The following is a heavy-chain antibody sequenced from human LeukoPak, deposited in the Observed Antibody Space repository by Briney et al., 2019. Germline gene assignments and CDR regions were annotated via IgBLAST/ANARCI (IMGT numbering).Heavy chain of an antibody. CDR3: LRWTEQNTFDF. J-gene: IGHJ4*02. Sequence: GGSLRLPCAASGFTFRGYGMHWVRQAPGKGLEWVALIWHDGSKRYYVDSVKGRFTISRDNSKNTLYLEMNSLRADDTAVYYCLRWTEQNTFDFWGQGTLVTVSS. CDR2: IWHDGSKR. CDR1: GFTFRGYG. V-gene: IGHV3-33*01. D-gene: IGHD2/OR15-2a*01.